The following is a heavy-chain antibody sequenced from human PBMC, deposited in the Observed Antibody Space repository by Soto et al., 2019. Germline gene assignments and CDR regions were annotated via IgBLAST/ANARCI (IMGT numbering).Heavy chain of an antibody. V-gene: IGHV4-34*01. D-gene: IGHD6-19*01. CDR1: GGSFSGYC. J-gene: IGHJ4*02. CDR2: INHSGST. Sequence: SETLSLTCAVDGGSFSGYCSSWIRPPPGKGLEWIGEINHSGSTNYNPSLKSRVTISVDTSKNQFSLKLSSVTAADTAVYYCARGIRESPIAVAGSFDYWGQGTLVTVSS. CDR3: ARGIRESPIAVAGSFDY.